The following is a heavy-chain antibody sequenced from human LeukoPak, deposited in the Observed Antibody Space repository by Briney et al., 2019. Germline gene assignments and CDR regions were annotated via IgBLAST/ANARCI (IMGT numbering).Heavy chain of an antibody. CDR3: ALGVRGVTFDY. Sequence: HPGGSLRLSCAASGFTFSSYAMSWVRQAPGKGLEWVSAISSSGGSTYYADSVKGRFTISRDNSKNTLYLQMNSLRAEDTAVYYCALGVRGVTFDYWGQGTLVTVSS. CDR1: GFTFSSYA. V-gene: IGHV3-23*01. J-gene: IGHJ4*02. CDR2: ISSSGGST. D-gene: IGHD3-10*01.